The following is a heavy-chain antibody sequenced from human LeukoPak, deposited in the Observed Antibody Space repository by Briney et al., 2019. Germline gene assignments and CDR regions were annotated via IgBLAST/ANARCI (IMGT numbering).Heavy chain of an antibody. V-gene: IGHV3-30-3*01. Sequence: PGRSLRLSCAASGFTFSSYAMHWVRQAPGKGLEWVAVISYDGSNKYYADSVKGRFTISRDNSKNTLYLQMNSLRAEDTAVYYCAKAVRGGDLSMPGYWGQGTLVTVSS. D-gene: IGHD2-21*01. CDR1: GFTFSSYA. CDR3: AKAVRGGDLSMPGY. CDR2: ISYDGSNK. J-gene: IGHJ4*02.